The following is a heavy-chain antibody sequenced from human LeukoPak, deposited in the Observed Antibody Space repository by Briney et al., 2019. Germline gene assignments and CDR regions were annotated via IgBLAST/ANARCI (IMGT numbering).Heavy chain of an antibody. Sequence: PGGSLRLSCAASGFTFDDYGMSWVRQAPGKGLEWVSGINWNGGSTGYADSVKGRFTISRDNAKNSLYLQMNSLRAEHTALYYCARGRGVAGSLGYFDYWGQGTLVTVSS. CDR2: INWNGGST. CDR1: GFTFDDYG. J-gene: IGHJ4*02. CDR3: ARGRGVAGSLGYFDY. V-gene: IGHV3-20*04. D-gene: IGHD6-19*01.